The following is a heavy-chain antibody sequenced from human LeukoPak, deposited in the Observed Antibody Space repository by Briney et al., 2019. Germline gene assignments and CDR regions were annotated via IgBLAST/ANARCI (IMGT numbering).Heavy chain of an antibody. CDR3: ARAYCSSGSCFG. J-gene: IGHJ4*02. V-gene: IGHV3-48*01. D-gene: IGHD2-15*01. Sequence: VGSLRLSCAASGFTFSSYWTHWVRQAPGKGLEWVSSITYRSRASYYADSVKGRFTISRDNVKNLLYLQMDSLRAEDTAVYYCARAYCSSGSCFGWGQGTLVTVSS. CDR1: GFTFSSYW. CDR2: ITYRSRAS.